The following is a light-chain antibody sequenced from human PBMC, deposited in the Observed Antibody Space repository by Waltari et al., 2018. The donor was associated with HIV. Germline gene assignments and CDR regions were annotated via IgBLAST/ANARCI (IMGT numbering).Light chain of an antibody. Sequence: QSVLTQPPSVSGAPGQRVTISCTGSSSNLGTGHDVHWYQQLPGTAPKLLIVGDNKRPSGVPARFSGSKSGTSASLAITGLQAEDEADYYCQSYDSSLSGVVFGGGTKLTVL. CDR3: QSYDSSLSGVV. CDR2: GDN. J-gene: IGLJ2*01. V-gene: IGLV1-40*01. CDR1: SSNLGTGHD.